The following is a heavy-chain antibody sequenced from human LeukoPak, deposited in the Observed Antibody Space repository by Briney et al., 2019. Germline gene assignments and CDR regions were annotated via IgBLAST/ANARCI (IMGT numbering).Heavy chain of an antibody. Sequence: SQTISLTCAISGDSVSSNSAAWNWIRQSPSRGLEWLGRTYYRSKWYNDYAVSVKSRITINPDTSKNQFSLQLNSVTPEDTAVYYCAKSSSSFGYYYYYMDVWGKGTTVTVSS. J-gene: IGHJ6*03. D-gene: IGHD6-6*01. CDR2: TYYRSKWYN. V-gene: IGHV6-1*01. CDR3: AKSSSSFGYYYYYMDV. CDR1: GDSVSSNSAA.